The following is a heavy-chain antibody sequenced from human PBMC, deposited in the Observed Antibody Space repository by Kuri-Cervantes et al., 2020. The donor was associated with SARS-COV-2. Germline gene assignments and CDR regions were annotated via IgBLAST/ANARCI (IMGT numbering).Heavy chain of an antibody. V-gene: IGHV4-30-2*01. CDR2: IYHSGST. D-gene: IGHD3-16*02. CDR1: GGSISSGGYS. CDR3: ARDPYYDYVWGSYRLGGAFDI. J-gene: IGHJ3*02. Sequence: SETLSVTCAVSGGSISSGGYSWSWIRQPPGKGLALVGYIYHSGSTYYNPSLKSRVTISVGRYKNQFSLKLSSVTAADTAVYYCARDPYYDYVWGSYRLGGAFDIWGQGTMVTVSS.